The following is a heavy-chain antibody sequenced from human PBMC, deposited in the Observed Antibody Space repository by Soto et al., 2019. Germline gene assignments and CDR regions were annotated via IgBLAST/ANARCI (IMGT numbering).Heavy chain of an antibody. Sequence: SETLSLTCTVSGGSISSGYWSWLRQSPGEGLEWIGHISNTGTTNYSPPLKSRVFMSVDTSKTQMSLKVSSVNTADTAVYYCARRMQNYYTMGVWGQGTTVTVSS. CDR1: GGSISSGY. V-gene: IGHV4-59*01. CDR2: ISNTGTT. J-gene: IGHJ6*02. D-gene: IGHD2-15*01. CDR3: ARRMQNYYTMGV.